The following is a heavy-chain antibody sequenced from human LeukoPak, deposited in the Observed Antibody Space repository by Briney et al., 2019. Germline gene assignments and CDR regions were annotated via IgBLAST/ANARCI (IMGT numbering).Heavy chain of an antibody. CDR2: IYYSGST. J-gene: IGHJ4*02. D-gene: IGHD3-10*01. CDR3: AGSGSYGGYFDY. Sequence: SETLSLTCTVSGGSTSSGSYYWGWIRQPPGKGLEWIGSIYYSGSTYYNPSLKSRVTISVDTSKNQFSLKLSSVTAADTAVYYCAGSGSYGGYFDYWGQGTLVTVSS. V-gene: IGHV4-39*01. CDR1: GGSTSSGSYY.